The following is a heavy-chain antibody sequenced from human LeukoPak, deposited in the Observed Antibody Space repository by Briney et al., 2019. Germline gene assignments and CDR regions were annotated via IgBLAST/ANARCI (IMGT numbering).Heavy chain of an antibody. CDR1: GGSFSGYY. CDR3: ARGRAAAGTDY. V-gene: IGHV4-34*01. J-gene: IGHJ4*02. CDR2: INHSGST. Sequence: SETLSLTCAVYGGSFSGYYWSWIRQPPGKGLEWIGEINHSGSTNYNPSLKSRVTILVDTSKNQFSLKLSSVTAADTAVYYCARGRAAAGTDYWGQGTLVTVSS. D-gene: IGHD6-13*01.